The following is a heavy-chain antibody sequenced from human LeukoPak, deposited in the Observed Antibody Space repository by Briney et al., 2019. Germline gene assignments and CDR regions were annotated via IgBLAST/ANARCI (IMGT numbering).Heavy chain of an antibody. CDR2: IYYSGST. D-gene: IGHD1-26*01. J-gene: IGHJ4*02. Sequence: SETLSLTCSVFGGSVSSGSYYWSWIRQSPGKGLEWIGCIYYSGSTNYNPSLRGRVAMSIDASKNHFSLRLISVTAADTAIYYCARAPGIVGTTPFGNYWGRGTLVTVSS. CDR1: GGSVSSGSYY. CDR3: ARAPGIVGTTPFGNY. V-gene: IGHV4-61*03.